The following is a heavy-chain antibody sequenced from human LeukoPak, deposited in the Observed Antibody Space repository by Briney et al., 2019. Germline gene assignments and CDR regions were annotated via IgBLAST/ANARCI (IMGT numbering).Heavy chain of an antibody. D-gene: IGHD3-9*01. CDR1: GFTFTSYS. J-gene: IGHJ4*02. CDR2: ITTSGGAK. CDR3: ARDNFDWRPLDC. V-gene: IGHV3-48*04. Sequence: GGSLRLSCAASGFTFTSYSMNWVRQAPGKGLEWISYITTSGGAKNYADSVKGRFTISRDNAKNSLYVEMNNLRGEDTAVYYCARDNFDWRPLDCWGQGTLVTVSS.